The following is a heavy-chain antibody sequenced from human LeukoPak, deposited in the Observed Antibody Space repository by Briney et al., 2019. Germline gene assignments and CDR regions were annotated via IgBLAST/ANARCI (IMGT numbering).Heavy chain of an antibody. V-gene: IGHV3-30*02. CDR2: IRYDGSNK. Sequence: GGSLRLSCVASGFTFCSYAMSWVRQAPGKGLEWVAFIRYDGSNKYYADSVKGRFTISRDNSKNTLYLQMNSLRAEDTAVYYCAKGTAGYCSSTSCYTYYWGQGTLVTVSS. D-gene: IGHD2-2*02. CDR3: AKGTAGYCSSTSCYTYY. CDR1: GFTFCSYA. J-gene: IGHJ4*02.